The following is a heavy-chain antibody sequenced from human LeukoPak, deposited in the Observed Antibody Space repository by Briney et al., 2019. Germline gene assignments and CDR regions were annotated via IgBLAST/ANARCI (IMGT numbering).Heavy chain of an antibody. J-gene: IGHJ5*02. D-gene: IGHD6-13*01. CDR2: MNPNSGNT. Sequence: ASVKVSCKASGGTFSSYAISWVRQAPGQGLEWMGWMNPNSGNTGYAQKFQGRVTITRNTSISTAYMELSSLRSEDTAVYYCARKGSSWYGDWFDPWGQGTLVTVSS. CDR3: ARKGSSWYGDWFDP. V-gene: IGHV1-8*03. CDR1: GGTFSSYA.